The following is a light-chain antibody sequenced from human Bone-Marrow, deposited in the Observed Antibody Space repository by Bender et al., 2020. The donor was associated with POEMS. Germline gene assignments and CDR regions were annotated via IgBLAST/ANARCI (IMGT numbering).Light chain of an antibody. Sequence: QSVLTQPVSVSGSPGQSITISCTGTSNDVGAYNLVSWYQQHPGKAPKLILYAGDRRPSGVSNRFSGSKSGNTASLTISGLQPDDESDYYCSSYTRSGALFVFGTGTKVTVL. CDR3: SSYTRSGALFV. CDR1: SNDVGAYNL. CDR2: AGD. J-gene: IGLJ1*01. V-gene: IGLV2-14*02.